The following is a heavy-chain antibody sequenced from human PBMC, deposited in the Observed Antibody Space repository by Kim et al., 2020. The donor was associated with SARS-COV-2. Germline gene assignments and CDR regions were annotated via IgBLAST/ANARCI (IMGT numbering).Heavy chain of an antibody. V-gene: IGHV1-24*01. CDR1: GYTLTELS. CDR3: ATAVAVTGRSSDYYYYYGMDV. Sequence: ASVKVSCKVSGYTLTELSMHWVRQAPGKGLEWMGGFDPEDGETIYAHKFQGRVTMTEDTSTDTAYMELSSLRSEDTAVYYCATAVAVTGRSSDYYYYYGMDVWGQGTTVTVSS. D-gene: IGHD6-19*01. CDR2: FDPEDGET. J-gene: IGHJ6*02.